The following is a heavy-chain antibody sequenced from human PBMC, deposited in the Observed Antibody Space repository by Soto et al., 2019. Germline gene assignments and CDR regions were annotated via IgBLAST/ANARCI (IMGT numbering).Heavy chain of an antibody. D-gene: IGHD5-18*01. CDR2: IYYSGST. CDR1: GGSISSSSYY. J-gene: IGHJ5*02. Sequence: SETLSLTCTVSGGSISSSSYYWGWIRQPPGKGLEWIGSIYYSGSTYYNPSLKSRVTISVDTSKNQFSLKLSSVTAADTAVYYCARQWIQLWLPLNWFDPWGQGTLVTVSS. V-gene: IGHV4-39*01. CDR3: ARQWIQLWLPLNWFDP.